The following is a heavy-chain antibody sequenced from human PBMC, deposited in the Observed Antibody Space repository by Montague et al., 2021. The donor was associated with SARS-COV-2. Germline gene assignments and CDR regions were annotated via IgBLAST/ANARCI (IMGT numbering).Heavy chain of an antibody. CDR1: AWSFSGSY. CDR2: INHIRST. CDR3: ARGRQGITMIVVVMVGEKYFFDS. J-gene: IGHJ4*02. V-gene: IGHV4-34*01. D-gene: IGHD3-22*01. Sequence: SETLSLTCAVYAWSFSGSYLTLTPHPPGKGLESTAQINHIRSTNYNPAPKSRVTISVHTTKKQFSLKVKSVTAADTAVYYCARGRQGITMIVVVMVGEKYFFDSWGKGTLVTVAS.